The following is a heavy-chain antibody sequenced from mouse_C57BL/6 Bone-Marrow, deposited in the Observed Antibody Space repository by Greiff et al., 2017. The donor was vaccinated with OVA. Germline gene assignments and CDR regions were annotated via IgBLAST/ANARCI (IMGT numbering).Heavy chain of an antibody. CDR1: GYTFTDYN. D-gene: IGHD1-1*01. CDR2: INPNNGGT. J-gene: IGHJ1*03. CDR3: ARLPTTVVPNWYFDV. V-gene: IGHV1-22*01. Sequence: VQLQQSGPELVKPGASVKMSCKASGYTFTDYNMHWVKQSHGKSLEWIGYINPNNGGTSYNQKFKGKATLTVNKSSSTAYMELRSLTSEDSAVYYWARLPTTVVPNWYFDVWGTGTTVTVSS.